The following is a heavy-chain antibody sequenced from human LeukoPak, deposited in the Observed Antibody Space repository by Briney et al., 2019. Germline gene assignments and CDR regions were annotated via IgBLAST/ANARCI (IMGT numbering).Heavy chain of an antibody. CDR2: IYYSGST. V-gene: IGHV4-59*01. CDR1: GGSISSYY. Sequence: SETLSLTCTVSGGSISSYYWSWIRQPPGKGLEWIGYIYYSGSTNYNPSLKSRVTISVGTSKNQFSLKLSSVTAADTAVYYCARASSGSWGAHYYFDYWGQGTLVTVSS. J-gene: IGHJ4*02. CDR3: ARASSGSWGAHYYFDY. D-gene: IGHD1-26*01.